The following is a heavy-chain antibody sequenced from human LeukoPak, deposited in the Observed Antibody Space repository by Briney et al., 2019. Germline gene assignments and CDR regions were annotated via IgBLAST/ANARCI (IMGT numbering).Heavy chain of an antibody. Sequence: GGSLRLSCAASGFTFSSYSMNWVRQAPGKGLEWVSSISSSSSYIYYADSVKGRFTISRDNAQNPLYLQMNSLRAEDTAVYYCARAPTSMAPDYWGQGTPVAVSS. CDR1: GFTFSSYS. V-gene: IGHV3-21*01. D-gene: IGHD5-18*01. CDR2: ISSSSSYI. CDR3: ARAPTSMAPDY. J-gene: IGHJ4*02.